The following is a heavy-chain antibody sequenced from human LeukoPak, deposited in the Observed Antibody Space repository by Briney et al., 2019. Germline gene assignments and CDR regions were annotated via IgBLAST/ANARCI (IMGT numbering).Heavy chain of an antibody. CDR1: GGSFSGYY. Sequence: SETLSLTCAVYGGSFSGYYWSWIRQPPGKGLEWIGEINHSGSTNYNPSLKSRVTISVDTSKNQFSLKLSSVTAADTAVYYCARGKGYKCFRCYHYMDVWGKGTTVTVSS. J-gene: IGHJ6*03. V-gene: IGHV4-34*01. CDR2: INHSGST. D-gene: IGHD5-18*01. CDR3: ARGKGYKCFRCYHYMDV.